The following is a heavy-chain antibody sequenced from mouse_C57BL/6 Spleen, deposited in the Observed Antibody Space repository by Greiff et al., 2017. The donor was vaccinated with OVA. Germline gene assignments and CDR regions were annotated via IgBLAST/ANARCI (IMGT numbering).Heavy chain of an antibody. J-gene: IGHJ4*01. CDR2: IYPGSGST. V-gene: IGHV1-55*01. Sequence: VKLQQPGAELVKPGASVKMSCKASGYTFTSYWITWVKQRPGQGLEWIGDIYPGSGSTNYNEKFKSKATLTVDTSSSTAYMQLSSLTSEDSAVYYCARYTITTVVEGYAMDYWGQGTSVTVSS. D-gene: IGHD1-1*01. CDR1: GYTFTSYW. CDR3: ARYTITTVVEGYAMDY.